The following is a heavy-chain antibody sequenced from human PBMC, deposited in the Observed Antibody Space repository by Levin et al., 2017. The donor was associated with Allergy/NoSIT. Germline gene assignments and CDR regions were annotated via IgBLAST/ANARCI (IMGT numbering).Heavy chain of an antibody. CDR3: AAIGWNYWYFDL. Sequence: SETLSLTCTVSGGSISSSSYYWGWIRQPPGKGLEWIGSIYYSGSTYYNPSLKSRVTISVDTSKNQFSLKLSSVTAADTAVYYCAAIGWNYWYFDLWGRGTLVTVSS. CDR1: GGSISSSSYY. D-gene: IGHD1-1*01. J-gene: IGHJ2*01. V-gene: IGHV4-39*01. CDR2: IYYSGST.